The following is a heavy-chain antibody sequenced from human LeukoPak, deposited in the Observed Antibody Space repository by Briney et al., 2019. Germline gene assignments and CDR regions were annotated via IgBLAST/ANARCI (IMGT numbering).Heavy chain of an antibody. V-gene: IGHV4-34*01. Sequence: SETLSLTCAVYGGSFSGYYWSWIRQPPGKGLEWIGEINHSGSTNYNPSLKSRVTISVDTSKNQFSLKLSSVTAAHTAVYYCAXXXSIVDYYYYYYMDVWGKGTTVTVSS. CDR3: AXXXSIVDYYYYYYMDV. CDR1: GGSFSGYY. J-gene: IGHJ6*03. D-gene: IGHD6-6*01. CDR2: INHSGST.